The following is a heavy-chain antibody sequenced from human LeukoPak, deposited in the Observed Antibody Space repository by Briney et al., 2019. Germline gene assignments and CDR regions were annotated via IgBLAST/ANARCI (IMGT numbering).Heavy chain of an antibody. CDR1: GFTFSSYS. V-gene: IGHV3-48*02. CDR2: ISSSSSII. D-gene: IGHD3-22*01. J-gene: IGHJ3*02. Sequence: GGPLRLSCAASGFTFSSYSMNWVRQAPGKGLEWVSYISSSSSIIYYADSVKGRFTISRDNAKKSLYLQMNSLRDEDTAVYYCAREGYYYDSSGYYSAAFDIWGQGTMVTVSS. CDR3: AREGYYYDSSGYYSAAFDI.